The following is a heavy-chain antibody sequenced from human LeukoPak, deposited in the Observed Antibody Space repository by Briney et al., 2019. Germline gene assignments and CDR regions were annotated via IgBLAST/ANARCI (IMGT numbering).Heavy chain of an antibody. J-gene: IGHJ6*03. CDR3: ARALTFPDFYYYMAV. Sequence: SETLSLICGVHGGSFSGYHWAWVRESPGMGLEGSGEINPSGRTNYNPSLKSRVIISVDTSKNQFSLTLSPGTAADTAVYYCARALTFPDFYYYMAVWGEGTTATVSS. CDR2: INPSGRT. CDR1: GGSFSGYH. D-gene: IGHD2/OR15-2a*01. V-gene: IGHV4-34*01.